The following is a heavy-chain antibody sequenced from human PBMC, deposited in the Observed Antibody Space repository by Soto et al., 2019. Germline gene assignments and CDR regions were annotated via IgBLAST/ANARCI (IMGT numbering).Heavy chain of an antibody. J-gene: IGHJ6*02. CDR1: GFFFSDYY. Sequence: GGSLRLSCAASGFFFSDYYLSWIRQAPGKGLECVAYISGTGDTKYYADSVQGRFTISRDNPKNSLFLQMNSLRAEDAAVYYCAIGGGQIYYKGLDVWGQGTTVTGSS. CDR2: ISGTGDTK. D-gene: IGHD3-10*01. CDR3: AIGGGQIYYKGLDV. V-gene: IGHV3-11*01.